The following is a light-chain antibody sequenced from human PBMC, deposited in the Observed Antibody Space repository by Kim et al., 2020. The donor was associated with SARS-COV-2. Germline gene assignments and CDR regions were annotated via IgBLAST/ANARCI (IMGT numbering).Light chain of an antibody. J-gene: IGLJ1*01. CDR1: ISNVGMNT. CDR3: AAWDDSLTGYV. CDR2: NNV. Sequence: GQPVTLTCSGGISNVGMNTVNWFQQCPGTAPKLLTYNNVQRASGVPARFSASKSGTSASLAISGLQSDDEADYHCAAWDDSLTGYVFGSGTKVTVL. V-gene: IGLV1-44*01.